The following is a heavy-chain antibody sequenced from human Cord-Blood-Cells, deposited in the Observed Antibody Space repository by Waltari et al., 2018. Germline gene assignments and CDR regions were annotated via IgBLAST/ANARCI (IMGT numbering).Heavy chain of an antibody. CDR2: INPTRGGT. J-gene: IGHJ3*02. V-gene: IGHV1-2*02. CDR1: GYTFTGYY. CDR3: ARRYSSSWYVAFDI. Sequence: QVQLVQSGAEVKKPGASVKVSCKASGYTFTGYYMHWVRQAPGQGLEWSGWINPTRGGTNYAQKFQGRVTRTRDTSISTADMELSRLRSDDTAVYYCARRYSSSWYVAFDIWGQGTMVTVSS. D-gene: IGHD6-13*01.